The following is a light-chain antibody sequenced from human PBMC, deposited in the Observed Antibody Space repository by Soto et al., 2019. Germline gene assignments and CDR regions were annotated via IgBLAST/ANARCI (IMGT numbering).Light chain of an antibody. J-gene: IGKJ4*02. CDR2: GAS. V-gene: IGKV3-15*01. CDR1: ESVGST. Sequence: EIFMTQSPATLCVSPGEKVILSCRASESVGSTLAWYQQKPGQAPRLLIRGASTRATGVPARFSGSGSGTEFTLTISSLQSEDFAVYDCQQYSTSLTFGGGTTLEIK. CDR3: QQYSTSLT.